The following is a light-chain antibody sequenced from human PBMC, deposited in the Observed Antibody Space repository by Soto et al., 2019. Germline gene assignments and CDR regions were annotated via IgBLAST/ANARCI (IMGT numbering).Light chain of an antibody. CDR3: SSFTTSSTLVV. CDR2: EVN. J-gene: IGLJ2*01. CDR1: SSDIGGYNF. Sequence: QSALTQPASVSGSPGQSITISCTGTSSDIGGYNFVSWYQHHPGKAPKLMIYEVNNRPSGVSSRFSGSKSGNTASLTISGLQTEDEVDYYCSSFTTSSTLVVFGGGTKLTVL. V-gene: IGLV2-14*01.